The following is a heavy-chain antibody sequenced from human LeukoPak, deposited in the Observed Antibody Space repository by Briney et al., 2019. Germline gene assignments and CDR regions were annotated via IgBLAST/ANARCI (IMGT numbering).Heavy chain of an antibody. V-gene: IGHV3-7*01. D-gene: IGHD1-1*01. CDR2: MNPSGSQK. CDR1: GFTFNCSW. J-gene: IGHJ4*02. Sequence: GGSLRLSCAASGFTFNCSWMNWVRQAPGKGLEWVANMNPSGSQKRYVDSVKGRFTISKDNPGTSLYLDMYSLRAEDTAIYYCGLWTSGNYWGQGTLVTVAS. CDR3: GLWTSGNY.